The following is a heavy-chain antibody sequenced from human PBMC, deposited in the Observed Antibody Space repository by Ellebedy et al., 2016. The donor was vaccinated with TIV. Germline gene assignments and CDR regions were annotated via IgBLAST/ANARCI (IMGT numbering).Heavy chain of an antibody. V-gene: IGHV1-18*01. D-gene: IGHD6-25*01. CDR2: ISSYNGRS. CDR1: GYTFTLYG. J-gene: IGHJ3*02. Sequence: AASVTVSCKASGYTFTLYGINWLRQAPRQGLEWMGWISSYNGRSNYAQNPQGRVTMTTDTFTSTVYMELRSLKYDDTGVYYCAGNAAADDEAFDMWGKGTMVTVSS. CDR3: AGNAAADDEAFDM.